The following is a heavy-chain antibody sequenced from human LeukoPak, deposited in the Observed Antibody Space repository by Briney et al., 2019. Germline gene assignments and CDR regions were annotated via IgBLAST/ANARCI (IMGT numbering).Heavy chain of an antibody. D-gene: IGHD1-26*01. CDR2: IKAKAYGETR. CDR1: GFRFSVAW. CDR3: AIEDAFDKSGPSGADYFDY. J-gene: IGHJ4*02. V-gene: IGHV3-15*05. Sequence: GGSLRLSCGVSGFRFSVAWMSWVRQAPGKGLEWVARIKAKAYGETRDYAAPVMGRFTISRDDSYNTLYLQTSCLRTDDTAIYYRAIEDAFDKSGPSGADYFDYWGPGTLVTASS.